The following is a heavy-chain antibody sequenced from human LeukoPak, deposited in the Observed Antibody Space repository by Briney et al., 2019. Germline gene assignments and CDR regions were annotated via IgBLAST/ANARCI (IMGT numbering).Heavy chain of an antibody. CDR1: GYTFTSYG. CDR2: ISAYNGNT. Sequence: ASVKVSCKASGYTFTSYGISWVRQAPGQGLEWMGWISAYNGNTNYAQKLQGRVTMTTDTSTSTAYMGLRSLRSDDTAVYYCARWVLDYYYGMDVWGQGTTVTVSS. J-gene: IGHJ6*02. CDR3: ARWVLDYYYGMDV. V-gene: IGHV1-18*01.